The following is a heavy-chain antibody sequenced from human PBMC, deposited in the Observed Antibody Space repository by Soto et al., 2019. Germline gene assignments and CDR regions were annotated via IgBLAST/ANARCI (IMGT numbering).Heavy chain of an antibody. CDR3: ARVGPIYDILSARYFYGMDV. J-gene: IGHJ6*02. Sequence: ASVKVSCKANGYTFRNYAMHWVRQAPGQGPEWMGWINGGNGNTKYSQKFQGRVTITRDTSASTAYMELSSLRSEDTAVYYCARVGPIYDILSARYFYGMDVWGQGTTVTVSS. D-gene: IGHD3-9*01. CDR1: GYTFRNYA. CDR2: INGGNGNT. V-gene: IGHV1-3*01.